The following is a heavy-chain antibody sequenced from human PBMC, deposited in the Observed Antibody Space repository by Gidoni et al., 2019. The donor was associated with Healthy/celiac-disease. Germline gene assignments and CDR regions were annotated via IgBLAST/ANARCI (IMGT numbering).Heavy chain of an antibody. CDR1: GGTFSSYA. D-gene: IGHD3-22*01. V-gene: IGHV1-69*06. CDR2: IIPIFGTA. J-gene: IGHJ4*02. CDR3: ALYSSGYYDAFDY. Sequence: QVQLVQSGAEVKKPGSSVKVSCQASGGTFSSYAISWVRRAPGQGIEWMGGIIPIFGTANDAQKVQGRVTITADKSTSTAYMELSSLRSEDTAVYYCALYSSGYYDAFDYWGQGTLVTVSS.